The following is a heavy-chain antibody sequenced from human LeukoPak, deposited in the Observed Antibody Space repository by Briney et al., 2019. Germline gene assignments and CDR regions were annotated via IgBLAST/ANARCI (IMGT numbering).Heavy chain of an antibody. CDR2: IYTSGST. V-gene: IGHV4-59*08. CDR3: ARQYSYGSFDY. Sequence: SETLSLTCTVSGGSISSYYWSWIRQPPGKGLEWIGRIYTSGSTNYNPSLKSRVTISVDTSKNQFSLKLSSVTAADTAVYYCARQYSYGSFDYWGQGTLVTVSS. D-gene: IGHD5-18*01. J-gene: IGHJ4*02. CDR1: GGSISSYY.